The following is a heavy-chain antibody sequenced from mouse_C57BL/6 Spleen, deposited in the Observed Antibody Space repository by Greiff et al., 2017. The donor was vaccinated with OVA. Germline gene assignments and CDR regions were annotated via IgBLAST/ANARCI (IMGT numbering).Heavy chain of an antibody. CDR3: ARGLLRSYAMDY. J-gene: IGHJ4*01. CDR2: IYPGSGST. D-gene: IGHD2-3*01. V-gene: IGHV1-55*01. Sequence: VQLQQPGAELVKPGASVKMSCKASGYTFTSYWITWVKQRPGQGLEWIGDIYPGSGSTNYNEKFKSKATLTVDTSSSTAYMHLSSLTSEDSAVYYCARGLLRSYAMDYWGQGTSVTVSA. CDR1: GYTFTSYW.